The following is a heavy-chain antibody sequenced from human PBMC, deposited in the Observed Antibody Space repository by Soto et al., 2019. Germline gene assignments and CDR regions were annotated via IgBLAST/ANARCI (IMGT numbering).Heavy chain of an antibody. V-gene: IGHV1-3*01. CDR3: ARFDSSGTYNWFDP. D-gene: IGHD3-22*01. Sequence: GGSVKVSWKASGYTFTSYAMHWVRQAPGQRLEWMGWINAGNGNTKYSQKFQGRVTITRDTSASTAYMELSSLRSEDTAVYYCARFDSSGTYNWFDPWGQGTLVTVSS. CDR1: GYTFTSYA. J-gene: IGHJ5*02. CDR2: INAGNGNT.